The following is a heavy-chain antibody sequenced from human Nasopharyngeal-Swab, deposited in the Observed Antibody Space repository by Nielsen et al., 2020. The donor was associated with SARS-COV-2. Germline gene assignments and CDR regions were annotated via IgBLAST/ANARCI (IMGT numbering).Heavy chain of an antibody. CDR3: AIETMVRGVIIPPNP. D-gene: IGHD3-10*01. Sequence: GGSLRLSCKGSGYSFTSYWISWVRQMPGKGLEWMGRIDPSDSYTNYSPSFQGHVTISADKPISTAYLQWSSLKASDTAMYYCAIETMVRGVIIPPNPWGQGTLVTVSS. CDR2: IDPSDSYT. J-gene: IGHJ4*02. V-gene: IGHV5-10-1*01. CDR1: GYSFTSYW.